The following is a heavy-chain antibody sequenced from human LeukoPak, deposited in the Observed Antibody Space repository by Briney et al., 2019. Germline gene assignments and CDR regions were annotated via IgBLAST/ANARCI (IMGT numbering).Heavy chain of an antibody. D-gene: IGHD2-2*03. CDR3: ASGGYCSSTFCRRIDY. Sequence: PGGSLRLSCAASGFTFSSYSMNWVRQAPGKGLQWVSYISSSSSAIYYADSVKGRFTISRDNAKNSLYLQMNSLRAEDTAVYYCASGGYCSSTFCRRIDYWGQGTLVTVSS. CDR2: ISSSSSAI. J-gene: IGHJ4*02. CDR1: GFTFSSYS. V-gene: IGHV3-48*01.